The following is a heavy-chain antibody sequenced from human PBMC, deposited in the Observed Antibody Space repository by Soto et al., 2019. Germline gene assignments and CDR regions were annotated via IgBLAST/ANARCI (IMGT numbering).Heavy chain of an antibody. CDR2: ISAYNGNT. CDR1: GYTFTSYG. Sequence: QVQLVQSGAEVKKPGASVKVSCKASGYTFTSYGISWVRQAPGQGLEWMGWISAYNGNTNYAQKLQGRVTMTTDTSTSTAYMELTSLRSDDTAVYYCARDPTKNTYYYDSSGYYSDYWGQGTLVTVSS. CDR3: ARDPTKNTYYYDSSGYYSDY. J-gene: IGHJ4*02. D-gene: IGHD3-22*01. V-gene: IGHV1-18*01.